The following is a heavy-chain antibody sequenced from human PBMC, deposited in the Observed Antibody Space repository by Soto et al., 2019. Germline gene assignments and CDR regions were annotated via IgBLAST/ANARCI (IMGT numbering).Heavy chain of an antibody. CDR2: IYYSGST. D-gene: IGHD6-13*01. J-gene: IGHJ4*02. CDR1: GGSISSYY. Sequence: PSETLSLTCTVSGGSISSYYWSWIRQPPGKGLEWIGYIYYSGSTNYNPSLKSRVTISVDTSKNQFSLKLSSVTAADTAVYYCARVWVAAAGKGYYFDYWGQGTLVTVSS. V-gene: IGHV4-59*01. CDR3: ARVWVAAAGKGYYFDY.